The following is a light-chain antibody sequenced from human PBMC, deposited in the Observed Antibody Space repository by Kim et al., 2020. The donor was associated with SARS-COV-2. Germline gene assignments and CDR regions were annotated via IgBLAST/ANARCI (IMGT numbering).Light chain of an antibody. V-gene: IGKV1-13*02. J-gene: IGKJ4*01. CDR3: QQCT. CDR2: DAS. Sequence: AIQLTQSPSSLSASVGDRVTITCRASQGISSALAWYHQKPGKAPKFLIYDASSLESGVPSRFSGSGSGTDFTLTISSLQPEDFATYYCQQCTFGGGTKVDIK. CDR1: QGISSA.